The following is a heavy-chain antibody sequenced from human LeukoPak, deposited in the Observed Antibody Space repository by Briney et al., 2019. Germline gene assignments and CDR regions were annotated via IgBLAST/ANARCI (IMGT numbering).Heavy chain of an antibody. CDR2: ISSSGST. CDR1: GDSISSGDYY. V-gene: IGHV4-61*02. D-gene: IGHD4-17*01. CDR3: ARGATVTLLDY. Sequence: SETLSLTCTVSGDSISSGDYYWSWIRQPAGKGLEWIGRISSSGSTNYNPSLKSRVTISVDTSKNQFSLKLSSVTAADTAVYYCARGATVTLLDYWGQGTLVTVSS. J-gene: IGHJ4*02.